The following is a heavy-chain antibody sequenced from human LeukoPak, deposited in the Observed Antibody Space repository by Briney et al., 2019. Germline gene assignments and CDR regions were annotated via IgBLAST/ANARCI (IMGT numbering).Heavy chain of an antibody. D-gene: IGHD3-10*01. J-gene: IGHJ6*03. Sequence: GGSLRLSCAASGFTFSRYAMNWVRQAPGKGLEWVSSISTTSSSSYIHYADSMKGRFTISRDNAKSSLYLQMNSLRAEDTAVCYCARVMAGYSYMDVWGKGTTVTVSS. CDR2: ISTTSSSSYI. V-gene: IGHV3-21*01. CDR1: GFTFSRYA. CDR3: ARVMAGYSYMDV.